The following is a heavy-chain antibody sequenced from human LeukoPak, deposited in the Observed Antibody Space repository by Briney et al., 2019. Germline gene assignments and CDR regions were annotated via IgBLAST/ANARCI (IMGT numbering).Heavy chain of an antibody. CDR1: GFTFSSYA. Sequence: GGSLRLSCAASGFTFSSYAMHWVRQAPGKGLERVAVISYDGDNKYYADSVKGRFTISRDNSKNTLYLQMNSLRAEDTAVYYCARDRGYCSGGSCYSLDCYYYGMDVWGQGTTVTVSS. CDR3: ARDRGYCSGGSCYSLDCYYYGMDV. CDR2: ISYDGDNK. J-gene: IGHJ6*02. V-gene: IGHV3-30-3*01. D-gene: IGHD2-15*01.